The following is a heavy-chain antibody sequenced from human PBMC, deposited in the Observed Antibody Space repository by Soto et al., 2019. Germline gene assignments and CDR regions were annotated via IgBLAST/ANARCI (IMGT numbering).Heavy chain of an antibody. D-gene: IGHD2-21*02. V-gene: IGHV3-30*18. Sequence: QVQLVESGGGVVQPGRSLRLSCAASGFTFSSYGMHWVRQAPGKGLEWVAVISYDGSNKYYADSVKGRFTISRDNSKNTRYLQMNSLRAEDTAVYYCAKVDCCGDCYYCDDFDIWGQGTMVTVSS. CDR1: GFTFSSYG. CDR2: ISYDGSNK. CDR3: AKVDCCGDCYYCDDFDI. J-gene: IGHJ3*02.